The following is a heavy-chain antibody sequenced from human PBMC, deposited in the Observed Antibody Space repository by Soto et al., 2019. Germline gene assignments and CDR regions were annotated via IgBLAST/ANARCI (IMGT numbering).Heavy chain of an antibody. Sequence: SETLSLTCTVSGGSINSSDYYWTWVRQPPGKGLEWIGNIFHSGSTYYTPSLQSRVTISLDTSKNHFSLKLSSVTPADTAVYYCARDRYYGSGTYYNFYSGMDVWGQGTTVTVSS. D-gene: IGHD3-10*01. CDR1: GGSINSSDYY. J-gene: IGHJ6*02. CDR2: IFHSGST. V-gene: IGHV4-30-4*01. CDR3: ARDRYYGSGTYYNFYSGMDV.